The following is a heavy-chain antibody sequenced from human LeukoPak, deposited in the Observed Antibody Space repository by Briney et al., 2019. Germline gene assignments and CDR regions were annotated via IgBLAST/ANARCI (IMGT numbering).Heavy chain of an antibody. Sequence: SETLSLTCAVYGGSFSGYYWSWIRQPPGKGLEWIGEINHSGSTNYNPSLKSRVTISVETSKNQFSLKLISVTAADTGAYYCAGGYCANGRRGAAAVYWGQGNLLTV. D-gene: IGHD6-13*01. CDR3: AGGYCANGRRGAAAVY. V-gene: IGHV4-34*01. CDR2: INHSGST. J-gene: IGHJ4*02. CDR1: GGSFSGYY.